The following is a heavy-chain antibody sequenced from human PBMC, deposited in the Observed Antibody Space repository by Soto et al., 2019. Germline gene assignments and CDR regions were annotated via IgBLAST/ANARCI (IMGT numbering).Heavy chain of an antibody. D-gene: IGHD6-6*01. CDR2: IYPGDSDT. CDR3: ARHAPLVSIAARPDY. Sequence: GESMKISCKGSGYSFTSYWIGWVRQMPGKGLEWMGIIYPGDSDTRYSPSFQGQVTISADKSISTAYLQWSSLKASDTAMYYCARHAPLVSIAARPDYWGQGTLVTVSS. V-gene: IGHV5-51*01. CDR1: GYSFTSYW. J-gene: IGHJ4*02.